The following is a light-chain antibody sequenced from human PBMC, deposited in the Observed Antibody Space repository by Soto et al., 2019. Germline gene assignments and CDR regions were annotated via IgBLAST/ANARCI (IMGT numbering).Light chain of an antibody. CDR2: GAS. CDR1: QSVSSN. CDR3: QQYNSWPQT. Sequence: EIGMTQSPATLSVSPGERATLSCRASQSVSSNLAWYQHKPGQAPRLLIYGASPRATGIPARFSGSGSGTEFTPTISGLQSEALAVYYCQQYNSWPQTFGKETKLDIK. V-gene: IGKV3-15*01. J-gene: IGKJ2*01.